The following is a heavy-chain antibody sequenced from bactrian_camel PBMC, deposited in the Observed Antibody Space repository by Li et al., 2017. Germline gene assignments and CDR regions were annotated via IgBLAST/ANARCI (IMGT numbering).Heavy chain of an antibody. J-gene: IGHJ4*01. Sequence: HVQLVESGGGSVKAGGSLNLSCAASGITNRNCMGWFRQVPGKEREGVAAFYPAGDSTSYAFYADSVKGRFTISQDNAKNTMYLQMNSLKPEDTGMYYCAFEVAPHVRGLNSSQVAPMAPLCPTQGYWGQGTQVTVS. V-gene: IGHV3S1*01. CDR1: GITNRNC. CDR3: AFEVAPHVRGLNSSQVAPMAPLCPTQGY. CDR2: FYPAGDST. D-gene: IGHD7*01.